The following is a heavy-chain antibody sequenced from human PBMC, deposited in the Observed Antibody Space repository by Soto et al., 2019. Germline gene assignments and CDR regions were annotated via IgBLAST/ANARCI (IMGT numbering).Heavy chain of an antibody. CDR1: GYTFSSYG. D-gene: IGHD3-16*01. CDR2: ISAYNGNT. V-gene: IGHV1-18*01. Sequence: QVQLVQSGGEVKKPGASVKVSCKASGYTFSSYGISWVRQAPGQGLEWMGWISAYNGNTNYAQKLQGRVTMTTDTSTSTADMELRSLRSEYTAVYYCERVVFGLFACDIGGQGTMVTVSS. CDR3: ERVVFGLFACDI. J-gene: IGHJ3*02.